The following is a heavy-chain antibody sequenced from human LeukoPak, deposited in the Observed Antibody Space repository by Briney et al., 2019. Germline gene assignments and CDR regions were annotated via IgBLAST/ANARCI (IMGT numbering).Heavy chain of an antibody. CDR2: ISSSSSYI. D-gene: IGHD2-21*02. J-gene: IGHJ4*02. CDR1: GFTFSSNS. Sequence: SGGSLRLSCAASGFTFSSNSMNWVRQAQGKGMEWVSSISSSSSYIYYADSVKGRFTISRDNAKNSLYLQMNSLRAEDTAVYYCARDECAGDCYSDYWGQGTLVTVSS. V-gene: IGHV3-21*01. CDR3: ARDECAGDCYSDY.